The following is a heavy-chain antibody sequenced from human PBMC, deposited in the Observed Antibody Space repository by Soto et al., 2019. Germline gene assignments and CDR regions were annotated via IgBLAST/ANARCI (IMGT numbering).Heavy chain of an antibody. CDR3: ARAPGVVVGTSILSSWFDP. J-gene: IGHJ5*02. Sequence: QVQLQESGPGLVKSSGTLSLACTVSGDSIRTSNWWSWVRQTPGKGLEWIGEIYSSGTTNFNPSLKSRVSISVDESRNQFSLNRSSVTSADTAVYFCARAPGVVVGTSILSSWFDPWGQGTLVIVSS. CDR1: GDSIRTSNW. V-gene: IGHV4-4*02. D-gene: IGHD2-21*02. CDR2: IYSSGTT.